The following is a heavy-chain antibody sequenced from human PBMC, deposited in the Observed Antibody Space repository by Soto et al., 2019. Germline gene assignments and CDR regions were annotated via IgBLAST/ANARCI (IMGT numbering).Heavy chain of an antibody. V-gene: IGHV3-21*01. CDR3: TRDASRDSSARGWFDP. J-gene: IGHJ5*02. Sequence: GGSLRLSCAASGFTFRSFTMNWFLRAPGKGLEWVSTIISNSAYIYYTDALRGRFTISRDNAKNSLHLQMNSLRAEDTAVYYCTRDASRDSSARGWFDPWGPGTLVTVSS. CDR1: GFTFRSFT. CDR2: IISNSAYI. D-gene: IGHD6-13*01.